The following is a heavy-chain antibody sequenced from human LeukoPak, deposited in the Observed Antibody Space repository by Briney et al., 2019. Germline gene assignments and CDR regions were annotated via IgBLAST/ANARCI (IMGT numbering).Heavy chain of an antibody. D-gene: IGHD6-13*01. CDR3: AHRTDSSSWTGDYFDY. CDR1: GFSLSTSGVG. V-gene: IGHV2-5*02. CDR2: IYWDDDE. Sequence: SGPTLVKPTQTLTLTCTFSGFSLSTSGVGVGWIRQPPGKALEWLALIYWDDDERYSPSLKSRLTITKDTSKNQVVLTMTNMDPVDTATYYCAHRTDSSSWTGDYFDYWGQGTLVTVSS. J-gene: IGHJ4*02.